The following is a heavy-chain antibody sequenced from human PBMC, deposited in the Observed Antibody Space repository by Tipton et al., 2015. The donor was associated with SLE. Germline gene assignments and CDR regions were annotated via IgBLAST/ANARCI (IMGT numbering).Heavy chain of an antibody. CDR1: GGSINSYY. J-gene: IGHJ4*02. V-gene: IGHV4-59*12. CDR3: ARDPRLNWDYGTYFDY. Sequence: TLSLTCTVSGGSINSYYWNWIRLPPGKGLEWIGYIYYAGSTNYNPSLKSRVTISVDTSKNQFSLKLSSATAADTAVYYCARDPRLNWDYGTYFDYWGQGTLVTVSS. D-gene: IGHD7-27*01. CDR2: IYYAGST.